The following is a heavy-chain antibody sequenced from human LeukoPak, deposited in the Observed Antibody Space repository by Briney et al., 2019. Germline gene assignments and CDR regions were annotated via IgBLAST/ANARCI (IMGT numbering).Heavy chain of an antibody. CDR3: ARGLGGSIAPWYFDL. D-gene: IGHD2-15*01. V-gene: IGHV4-39*07. Sequence: PSETLSLTCTVSGGSISSSSYYWGWIRQPPGKGLEWIGSIYYSGSTYYNPSLKSRVTISVDTSKNQFSLKLSSVTAADTSVYYCARGLGGSIAPWYFDLWGRGTLVTVSS. CDR2: IYYSGST. CDR1: GGSISSSSYY. J-gene: IGHJ2*01.